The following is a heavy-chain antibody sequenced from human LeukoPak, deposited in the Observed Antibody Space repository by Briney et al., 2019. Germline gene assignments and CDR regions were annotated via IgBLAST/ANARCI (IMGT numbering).Heavy chain of an antibody. J-gene: IGHJ4*02. V-gene: IGHV3-53*01. Sequence: GGSLRLSCAASGFTVSSNYMSWVRQAPGRGLEWVSVIYSGGSTYYADSVKGRFTISRDNSKNTLYLQMNSLRAEDTAVYYCARDRSGPFDYWGQGTLVTVSS. CDR3: ARDRSGPFDY. CDR1: GFTVSSNY. CDR2: IYSGGST. D-gene: IGHD2-15*01.